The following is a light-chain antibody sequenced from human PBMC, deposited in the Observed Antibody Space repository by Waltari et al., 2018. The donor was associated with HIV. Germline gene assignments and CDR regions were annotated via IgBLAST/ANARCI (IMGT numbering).Light chain of an antibody. J-gene: IGLJ3*02. CDR1: SSDVGSYNL. CDR2: EGS. V-gene: IGLV2-23*01. Sequence: TQPASVSGSHGQSITIYCTGTSSDVGSYNLVSWYQQHPGKAPKLMIYEGSKRPSGVSNRFSGSKSGNTASLTISGLQAEDEADYYCCSYAGSSTYVFGGGTKLTVL. CDR3: CSYAGSSTYV.